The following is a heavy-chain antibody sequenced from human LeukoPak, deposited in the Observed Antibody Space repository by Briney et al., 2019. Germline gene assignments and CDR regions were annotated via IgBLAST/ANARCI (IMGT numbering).Heavy chain of an antibody. CDR2: IYYSGIT. J-gene: IGHJ3*02. CDR1: GDSISNGNYY. V-gene: IGHV4-39*01. CDR3: ASLPSNDAFDI. Sequence: PSETLSLTCTVPGDSISNGNYYWGWIRQPPGKGLEWIASIYYSGITYYNPSLKSRVTISVDTPKNQFSLKLNSVTAADTAVYYCASLPSNDAFDIWGRGTMVTISS.